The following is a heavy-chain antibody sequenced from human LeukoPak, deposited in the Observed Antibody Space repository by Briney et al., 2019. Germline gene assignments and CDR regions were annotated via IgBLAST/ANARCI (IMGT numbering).Heavy chain of an antibody. J-gene: IGHJ5*02. D-gene: IGHD5-18*01. Sequence: PSETLSLTCAVYGESFNGYYWTWIRQPPGKGLEWIGEINHSGSTNYNLSLKSRVTISADTSKNQFSLKVTSVTAADTAVYYCARNGPAMVLWEDNWFDPWGQGTLVTVSS. V-gene: IGHV4-34*01. CDR1: GESFNGYY. CDR3: ARNGPAMVLWEDNWFDP. CDR2: INHSGST.